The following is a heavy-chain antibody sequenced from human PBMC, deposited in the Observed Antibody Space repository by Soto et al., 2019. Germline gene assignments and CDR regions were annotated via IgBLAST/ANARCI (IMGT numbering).Heavy chain of an antibody. D-gene: IGHD6-13*01. V-gene: IGHV3-15*01. CDR2: IKSKTDGGTT. J-gene: IGHJ6*02. CDR3: TTDYRPIAAAVSYYYGMDV. CDR1: GFAFSNAW. Sequence: GGSLRLSCAASGFAFSNAWMSWFRQAPGKGLEWVGRIKSKTDGGTTDYAAPVKGRFTISRDDSKNTLYLQMNSLKTEDTAVYYCTTDYRPIAAAVSYYYGMDVWGQGTTVTVSS.